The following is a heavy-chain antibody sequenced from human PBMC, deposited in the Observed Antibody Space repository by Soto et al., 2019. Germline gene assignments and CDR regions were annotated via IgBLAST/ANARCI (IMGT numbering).Heavy chain of an antibody. Sequence: PGGSLILSCVASGFSLANYPMNWVRQTPGKGLEWISYSSPRGDTIYYADSVEGRFTISRDNARNSLSLHMSSLRDEDSALYYCAKGPHTNVGWPYYFESWGQGVPVTGS. D-gene: IGHD6-19*01. CDR1: GFSLANYP. V-gene: IGHV3-48*02. CDR2: SSPRGDTI. CDR3: AKGPHTNVGWPYYFES. J-gene: IGHJ4*02.